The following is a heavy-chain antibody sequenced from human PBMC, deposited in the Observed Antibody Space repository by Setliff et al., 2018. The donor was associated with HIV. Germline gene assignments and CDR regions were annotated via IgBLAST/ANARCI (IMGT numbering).Heavy chain of an antibody. CDR3: ARWGAGYNSYDS. CDR2: INAGNGNT. V-gene: IGHV1-3*01. D-gene: IGHD5-12*01. CDR1: GYTFTSYA. Sequence: ASVKVSCKASGYTFTSYAMHWVRQAPGQRLEWMGWINAGNGNTKYSQKFQGRVTITRDTSKNQFSVKLNSVTAADTAVYFCARWGAGYNSYDSWGQGSLVTVSS. J-gene: IGHJ4*02.